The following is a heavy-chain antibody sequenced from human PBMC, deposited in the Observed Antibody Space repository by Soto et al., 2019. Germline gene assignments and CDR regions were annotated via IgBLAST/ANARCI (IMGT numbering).Heavy chain of an antibody. CDR2: IFQGGNT. Sequence: KTSETLSPTCAVSGFFISSGNYWGWIRKPPGKGLEWIGSIFQGGNTYYNPSLKSRVTISVDMSKNQFSLKLNSVTAADTAVYYCARARWYDAFDVWGQGTVVTVSS. J-gene: IGHJ3*01. V-gene: IGHV4-38-2*01. CDR1: GFFISSGNY. CDR3: ARARWYDAFDV. D-gene: IGHD2-15*01.